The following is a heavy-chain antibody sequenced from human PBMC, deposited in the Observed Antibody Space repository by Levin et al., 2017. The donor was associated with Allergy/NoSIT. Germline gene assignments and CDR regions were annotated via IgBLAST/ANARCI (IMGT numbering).Heavy chain of an antibody. D-gene: IGHD3-22*01. CDR3: ARERGDFYDSSTFHSNFDY. CDR2: VIPLLGVP. CDR1: GGSFTSST. V-gene: IGHV1-69*04. Sequence: SVKVSCKASGGSFTSSTLSWVRQAPGQGLEWVGRVIPLLGVPDYAQKFQGRVTISADTSTTTVYMELSSLRSEDTAMYFCARERGDFYDSSTFHSNFDYWGQGTLVTVSS. J-gene: IGHJ4*02.